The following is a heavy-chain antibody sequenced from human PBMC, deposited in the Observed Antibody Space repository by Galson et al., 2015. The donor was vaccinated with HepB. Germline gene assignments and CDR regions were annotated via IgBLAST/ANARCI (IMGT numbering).Heavy chain of an antibody. V-gene: IGHV3-30*03. CDR1: GFTFSSYG. Sequence: SLRLSCAASGFTFSSYGMHWVRQAPGKGLEWVAVISYDGSNKYYADSVKGRFTISRDNSKNTLYPQMNSLRAEDTAVYYCARDRRGYSLEGDAFDIWGQGTMVTVSS. CDR3: ARDRRGYSLEGDAFDI. CDR2: ISYDGSNK. D-gene: IGHD5-18*01. J-gene: IGHJ3*02.